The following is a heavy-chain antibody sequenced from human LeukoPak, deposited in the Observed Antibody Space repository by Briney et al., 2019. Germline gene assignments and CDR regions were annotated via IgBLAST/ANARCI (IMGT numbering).Heavy chain of an antibody. J-gene: IGHJ4*02. CDR1: GFTFSSYA. Sequence: GGSLRLSCAASGFTFSSYAMHWVRQAPGKGLEYVPAISNDGGSTYYANPVKGRFTISRDDSKNTLYLQMGSLRAEDMAVYYCARGGSFDYWGQGILVTVSS. CDR2: ISNDGGST. CDR3: ARGGSFDY. D-gene: IGHD2-15*01. V-gene: IGHV3-64*01.